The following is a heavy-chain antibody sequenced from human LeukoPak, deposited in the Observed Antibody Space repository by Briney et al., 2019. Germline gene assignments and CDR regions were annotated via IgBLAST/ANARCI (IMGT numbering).Heavy chain of an antibody. Sequence: ASVKVSCKASGGTFSSYAISWVRQAPGQGLEWMGGIIPIFGTANYAQKFQGRVTITADESTSTAYMELSSLRSEDTAVYYCASMRWLQSYYYYMDVWGKGTTVTISS. V-gene: IGHV1-69*13. J-gene: IGHJ6*03. CDR2: IIPIFGTA. CDR3: ASMRWLQSYYYYMDV. D-gene: IGHD5-24*01. CDR1: GGTFSSYA.